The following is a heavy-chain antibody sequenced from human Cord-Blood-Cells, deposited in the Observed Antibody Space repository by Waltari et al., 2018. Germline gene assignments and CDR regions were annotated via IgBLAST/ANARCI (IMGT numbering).Heavy chain of an antibody. CDR1: AGTFSSYA. V-gene: IGHV1-69*01. Sequence: QVQLVQSGAEVKKPGSSVKVSCKASAGTFSSYAISWVRQSPGQGLEWMGGIIPIFGTANYAQKFQGRVTITADESTSTAYMELSSLRSEDTAVYYCARGSYCTGGVCYDFDYWGQGTLVTVSS. CDR3: ARGSYCTGGVCYDFDY. CDR2: IIPIFGTA. D-gene: IGHD2-8*02. J-gene: IGHJ4*02.